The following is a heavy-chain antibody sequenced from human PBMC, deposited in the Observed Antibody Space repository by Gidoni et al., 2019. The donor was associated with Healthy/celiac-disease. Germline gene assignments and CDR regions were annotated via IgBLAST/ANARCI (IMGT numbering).Heavy chain of an antibody. V-gene: IGHV3-21*01. Sequence: EVQLVESVGGLVKPGGSLRLSCAASGFPFSSYSINWVRQAPGKGLEWVSSISSSSSYIYYADSVKGRFTISRDNDKNSLYLQMNSLRAEETAVYYGARDRAVAGTGLDYWGQGTLVTVSS. J-gene: IGHJ4*02. D-gene: IGHD6-19*01. CDR3: ARDRAVAGTGLDY. CDR2: ISSSSSYI. CDR1: GFPFSSYS.